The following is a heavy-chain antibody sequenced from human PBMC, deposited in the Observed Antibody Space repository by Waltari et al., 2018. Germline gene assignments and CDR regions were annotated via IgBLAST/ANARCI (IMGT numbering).Heavy chain of an antibody. Sequence: VQLVQSGAEVKKPGESLKISCKGSGYSFTSYWIGWVRQMPGKGLEWMGIIYPGDSDTRYSPSFQGQVTISADKSISTAYLQWSSLKASDTAMYYCARLPPSLTVDYYYYYGMDVWGQGTTVTVSS. CDR2: IYPGDSDT. D-gene: IGHD4-17*01. CDR1: GYSFTSYW. CDR3: ARLPPSLTVDYYYYYGMDV. J-gene: IGHJ6*02. V-gene: IGHV5-51*03.